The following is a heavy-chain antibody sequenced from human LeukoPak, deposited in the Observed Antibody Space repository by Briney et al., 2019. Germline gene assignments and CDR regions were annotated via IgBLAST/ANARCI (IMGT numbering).Heavy chain of an antibody. Sequence: ASVKVSCKASGYTFTSYYMHWVRQAPGQGLEWMGIINPSGGSTSYAQEFQGRVTMTRDTSTSTVYMELSSLRSEDTAVYYCARDLAQNYYGSGSYYKWNAFDIWGQGTMVTVSS. CDR3: ARDLAQNYYGSGSYYKWNAFDI. CDR2: INPSGGST. D-gene: IGHD3-10*01. J-gene: IGHJ3*02. CDR1: GYTFTSYY. V-gene: IGHV1-46*01.